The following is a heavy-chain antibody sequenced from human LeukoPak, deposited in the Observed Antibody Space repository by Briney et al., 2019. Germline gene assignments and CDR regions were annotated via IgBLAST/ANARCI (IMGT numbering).Heavy chain of an antibody. D-gene: IGHD4-11*01. CDR2: IISSAAST. V-gene: IGHV3-23*01. J-gene: IGHJ4*02. CDR3: AKSAPSKY. CDR1: GLTFGDYA. Sequence: GGSLRLSCTVYGLTFGDYAMSWVRQAPGKGLEWVSHIISSAASTDYADSVKGRFTISRDNSKNTLYLQMTSLRAEDTAVYYCAKSAPSKYWGQGTLVTVSS.